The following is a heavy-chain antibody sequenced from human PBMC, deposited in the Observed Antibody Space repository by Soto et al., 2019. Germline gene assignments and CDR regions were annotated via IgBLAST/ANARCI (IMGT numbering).Heavy chain of an antibody. J-gene: IGHJ4*02. CDR1: GYIFIGYR. D-gene: IGHD2-15*01. CDR2: VYPRDSDT. Sequence: PGESLKISCKASGYIFIGYRIGWVRQMPGKGLEWMGIVYPRDSDTRYSPSFQGQVTISADRSTGTAFLQWRSLKASDTALYYCARPPLPGYSIHFNSWGQGTLVTVSS. CDR3: ARPPLPGYSIHFNS. V-gene: IGHV5-51*01.